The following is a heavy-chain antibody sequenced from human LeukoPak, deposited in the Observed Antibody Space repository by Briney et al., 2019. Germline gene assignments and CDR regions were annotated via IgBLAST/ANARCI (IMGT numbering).Heavy chain of an antibody. CDR2: MNPNSGNT. D-gene: IGHD6-13*01. Sequence: ASVKVSCKASGYIFNSYDINWVRQATGQGLEWMGWMNPNSGNTGYAQKFQGRVTITRNTSISTAYMELSSLRSEDTAVYYCARGSYSSSWYDFDYWGQGTLVTVSS. CDR1: GYIFNSYD. V-gene: IGHV1-8*03. CDR3: ARGSYSSSWYDFDY. J-gene: IGHJ4*02.